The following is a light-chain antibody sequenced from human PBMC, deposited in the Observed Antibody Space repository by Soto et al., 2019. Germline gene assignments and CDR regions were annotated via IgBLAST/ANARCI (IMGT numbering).Light chain of an antibody. J-gene: IGKJ4*01. CDR2: AAS. CDR3: QKYNSAPRT. Sequence: DIPMTQSPSSLSASVGDRVTITCRASQDISNYLAWYQQKPGKVPKLLIYAASTLQSGVPSRFSGSGSGTDFTLPISSLQPEDVATYYCQKYNSAPRTFGGGTKVEIK. CDR1: QDISNY. V-gene: IGKV1-27*01.